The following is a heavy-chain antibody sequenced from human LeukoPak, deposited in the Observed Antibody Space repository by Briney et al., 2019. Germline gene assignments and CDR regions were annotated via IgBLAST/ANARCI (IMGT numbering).Heavy chain of an antibody. CDR2: SSGSGDDT. Sequence: PGVSLRLSCAASGFTFRSYAMGWVRQAPGKGLEWVSTSSGSGDDTYYADSVKGRFTISRDDSKNTLYLQMSGLRAEDTAVYYCAKFRGIPTTVTQDWGQGTLVTVSS. J-gene: IGHJ1*01. D-gene: IGHD4-17*01. V-gene: IGHV3-23*01. CDR1: GFTFRSYA. CDR3: AKFRGIPTTVTQD.